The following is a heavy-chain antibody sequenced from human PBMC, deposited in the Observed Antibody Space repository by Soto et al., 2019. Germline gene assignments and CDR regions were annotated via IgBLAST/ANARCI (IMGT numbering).Heavy chain of an antibody. D-gene: IGHD2-15*01. CDR1: GYTFTSYG. CDR2: ISTYNGYT. V-gene: IGHV1-18*01. J-gene: IGHJ3*02. Sequence: ASVKVSCTACGYTFTSYGITWVRQAPGQGLEWMGWISTYNGYTSYAQKLQGRVTMTTDTSTSTAYMELRSLRSDDTAMYYCARDWYCSGGRCSDVFDIWGQGTMVTVSS. CDR3: ARDWYCSGGRCSDVFDI.